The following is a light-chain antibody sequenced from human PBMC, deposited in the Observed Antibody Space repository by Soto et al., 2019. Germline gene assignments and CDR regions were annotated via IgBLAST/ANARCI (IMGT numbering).Light chain of an antibody. J-gene: IGKJ5*01. CDR3: QQYGTSEII. CDR2: GAS. CDR1: QSVSSSY. Sequence: EIVLTQSPGTLSLSPGERATRSCRASQSVSSSYLAWYQQKPGQAPRLLIYGASSRATGIPDRFSGSGSGTDFTLTISRLEPEDFAVYYCQQYGTSEIIFGQGTRLEIK. V-gene: IGKV3-20*01.